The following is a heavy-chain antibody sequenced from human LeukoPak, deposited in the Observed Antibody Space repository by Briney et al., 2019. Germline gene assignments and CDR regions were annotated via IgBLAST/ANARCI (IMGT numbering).Heavy chain of an antibody. V-gene: IGHV3-23*01. CDR2: ISYSGEIT. J-gene: IGHJ4*02. CDR1: GFTFSNYA. D-gene: IGHD3-22*01. Sequence: GGSLRLSCAASGFTFSNYAMTWVRQAPGKGLDWVAVISYSGEITYYADSVQGRFTISRDNSKNTLYLQMNSLRAEDTAVYYCASGYYDSSGYYRDYWGQGTLVTVSS. CDR3: ASGYYDSSGYYRDY.